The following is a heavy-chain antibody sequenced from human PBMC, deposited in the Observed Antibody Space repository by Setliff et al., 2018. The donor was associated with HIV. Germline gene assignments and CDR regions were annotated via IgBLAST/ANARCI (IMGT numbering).Heavy chain of an antibody. J-gene: IGHJ3*01. D-gene: IGHD2-2*01. Sequence: KPSETLSLTCTVSGGSISGYFWNWIRQPPGKGLEWIGYIFSTERTSYNPSLESRASISIDTSKNQFSLKLNSVTAADTAVYYCARVLGASAVAFDVWGQGTVVTVSS. CDR1: GGSISGYF. CDR3: ARVLGASAVAFDV. V-gene: IGHV4-59*01. CDR2: IFSTERT.